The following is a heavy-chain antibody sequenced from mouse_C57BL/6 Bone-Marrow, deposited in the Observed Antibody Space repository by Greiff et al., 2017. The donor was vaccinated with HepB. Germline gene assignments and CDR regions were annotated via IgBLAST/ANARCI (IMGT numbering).Heavy chain of an antibody. CDR2: INPNNGGT. Sequence: EVQLQESGPELVKPGASVKIPCKASGYTFTDYNMDWVKQSHGKSLEWIGDINPNNGGTIYNQKFKGKATLTVDKSSSTAYMDLRSLTSADTAVYYCARGTVGATSRYFDYWVQGTTLTVSS. D-gene: IGHD1-1*01. V-gene: IGHV1-18*01. CDR3: ARGTVGATSRYFDY. J-gene: IGHJ2*01. CDR1: GYTFTDYN.